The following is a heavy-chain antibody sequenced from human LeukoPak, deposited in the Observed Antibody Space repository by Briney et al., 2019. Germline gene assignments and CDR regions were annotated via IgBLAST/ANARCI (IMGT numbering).Heavy chain of an antibody. D-gene: IGHD5-18*01. CDR3: ARLGYSYGYCYFDY. CDR2: IYYSGST. Sequence: SETLSLTCTVSGGSISSSSYYWGWIRQPPGKGLEWIGSIYYSGSTYYNPSLKSRVTISVDTSKSQFSLKLSSVTAADTAVYYCARLGYSYGYCYFDYWGQGTLVTVSS. J-gene: IGHJ4*02. V-gene: IGHV4-39*01. CDR1: GGSISSSSYY.